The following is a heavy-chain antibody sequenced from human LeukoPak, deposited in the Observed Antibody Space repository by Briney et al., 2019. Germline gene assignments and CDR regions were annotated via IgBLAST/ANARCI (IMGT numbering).Heavy chain of an antibody. CDR2: IYYSGST. V-gene: IGHV4-31*03. CDR1: GGSISSGGYY. Sequence: PSQTLSLTCTVSGGSISSGGYYWSWIRQHPGKGLEWIGYIYYSGSTYYNPSLKSRVTMSVDTSKNQFSLKLSSVTAADTAVYYCARDRFGNALRNWFDPWGQGTLVTVSS. J-gene: IGHJ5*02. D-gene: IGHD4-23*01. CDR3: ARDRFGNALRNWFDP.